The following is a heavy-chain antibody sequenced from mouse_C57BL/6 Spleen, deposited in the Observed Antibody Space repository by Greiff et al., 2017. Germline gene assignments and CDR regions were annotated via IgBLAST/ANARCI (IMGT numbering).Heavy chain of an antibody. Sequence: VKLQQSGAELVKPGASVKISCKASGYAFSSYWMNWVKQRPGKGLEWIGQIYPGDGDTNYNGKFKGKATLTADKSSSTAYMQLSSLTSEDSAVYFCASPLTTVVAPYAMDYWGQGTSVTVSS. CDR2: IYPGDGDT. CDR1: GYAFSSYW. J-gene: IGHJ4*01. V-gene: IGHV1-80*01. CDR3: ASPLTTVVAPYAMDY. D-gene: IGHD1-1*01.